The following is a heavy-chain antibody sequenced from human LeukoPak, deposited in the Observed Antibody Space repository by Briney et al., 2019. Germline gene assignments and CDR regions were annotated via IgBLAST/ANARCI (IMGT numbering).Heavy chain of an antibody. D-gene: IGHD6-19*01. Sequence: GRSLRLSCAASGFTFSSYGMHWVRQAPGKGLEWVTVIWYDGSNKYYADSVKGRFTISRDNSKNTLYLQMNSLRAEDTAVYYCAKAAGLHRGWYNLDYWGQGTLVTVSS. CDR1: GFTFSSYG. J-gene: IGHJ4*02. CDR2: IWYDGSNK. CDR3: AKAAGLHRGWYNLDY. V-gene: IGHV3-33*06.